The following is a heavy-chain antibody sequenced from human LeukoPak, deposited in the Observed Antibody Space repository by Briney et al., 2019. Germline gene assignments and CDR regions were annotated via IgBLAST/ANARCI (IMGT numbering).Heavy chain of an antibody. D-gene: IGHD2-2*01. Sequence: ASVKVSRKASGYTFTNYAMNWVRQAPGQGLEWMGWITTNTGNPTYAQGFTGRFVFYLDTSVSKTYLQITSLEAGDTAVYYCARGLGYCSSSSCHFDYWGQGTLVTVSS. V-gene: IGHV7-4-1*02. CDR3: ARGLGYCSSSSCHFDY. CDR1: GYTFTNYA. CDR2: ITTNTGNP. J-gene: IGHJ4*02.